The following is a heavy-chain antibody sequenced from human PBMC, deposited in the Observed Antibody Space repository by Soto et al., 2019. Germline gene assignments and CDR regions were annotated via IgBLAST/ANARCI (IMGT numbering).Heavy chain of an antibody. Sequence: SETLSLTCAVYGGSFSGYYWSWIRQPPGKGLEWIGYIYYSGSTKYNPSLKSRVSISVDTSKNQFSLKLSSVTAADTAVYFCARRYGYGTFDIWGQGTMVTVSS. CDR3: ARRYGYGTFDI. CDR1: GGSFSGYY. D-gene: IGHD5-18*01. CDR2: IYYSGST. V-gene: IGHV4-34*11. J-gene: IGHJ3*02.